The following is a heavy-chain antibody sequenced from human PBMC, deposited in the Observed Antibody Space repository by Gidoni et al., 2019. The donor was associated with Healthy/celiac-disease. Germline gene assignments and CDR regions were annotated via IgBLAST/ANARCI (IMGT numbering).Heavy chain of an antibody. CDR1: GFSLSNASMG. CDR2: IFSNDEK. V-gene: IGHV2-26*01. J-gene: IGHJ4*02. D-gene: IGHD3-22*01. CDR3: ARVLYYYASSGYYSYYFDY. Sequence: QVTLQESGPVLVKPTETLPLTCTVSGFSLSNASMGVSWIRQPPGKALEWLAHIFSNDEKSYSTSLKSRLTISKDPSKSQVVLTMTNMDPVDTATYYCARVLYYYASSGYYSYYFDYWGQGTLVTVSS.